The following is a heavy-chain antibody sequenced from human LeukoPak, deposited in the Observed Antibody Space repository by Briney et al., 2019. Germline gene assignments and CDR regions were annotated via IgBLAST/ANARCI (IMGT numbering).Heavy chain of an antibody. CDR3: ASGRASGWYGFDY. V-gene: IGHV4-39*07. J-gene: IGHJ4*02. CDR1: GGSISSSSYY. D-gene: IGHD6-19*01. CDR2: INHSGST. Sequence: SGTLSLTCTVSGGSISSSSYYWSWIRQPPGKGLEWIGEINHSGSTNYNPSLKSRVTISVDTSKNQFSLKLSSVTAADTAVYYCASGRASGWYGFDYWGQGTLVTVSS.